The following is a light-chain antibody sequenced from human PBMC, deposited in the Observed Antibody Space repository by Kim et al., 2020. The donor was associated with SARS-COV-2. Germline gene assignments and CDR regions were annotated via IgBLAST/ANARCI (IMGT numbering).Light chain of an antibody. CDR3: SSYTSSSTTRYV. J-gene: IGLJ1*01. CDR2: DVS. Sequence: SITIPCTGTRSGVGGYNYVSWYQQHPGKAPKLMICDVSYRPSGVSDRFSGSKSGNTASLTISGLQAEDEADYYCSSYTSSSTTRYVFGPGTRSPS. V-gene: IGLV2-14*03. CDR1: RSGVGGYNY.